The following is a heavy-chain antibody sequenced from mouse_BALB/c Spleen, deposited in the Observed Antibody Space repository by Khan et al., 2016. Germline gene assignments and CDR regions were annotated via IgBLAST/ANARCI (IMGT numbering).Heavy chain of an antibody. J-gene: IGHJ4*01. CDR3: ARRRCFYYAMDY. CDR1: GYTFTNYG. D-gene: IGHD1-1*01. V-gene: IGHV9-3*02. CDR2: INTKTGEP. Sequence: QIQLVQAGPELKKPGETVKISCKASGYTFTNYGMNWVKQAPGKGLKWMGWINTKTGEPTYADEFKGRIAVSLETAAITAYLQSNNLKSEDPATYFWARRRCFYYAMDYGGQGTSVTVSS.